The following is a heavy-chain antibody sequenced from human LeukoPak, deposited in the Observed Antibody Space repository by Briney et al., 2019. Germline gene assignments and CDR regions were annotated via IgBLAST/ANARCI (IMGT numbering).Heavy chain of an antibody. CDR3: TRGSNRDDSSDFDC. D-gene: IGHD3-22*01. CDR1: GFNFNNAW. Sequence: GSLGLSCAASGFNFNNAWMNWVRQAPGKGLEWVGRIGSNAYGGATESAAPVTGRFTISRDDSENTMYLQMNSLKIEDTAVYYCTRGSNRDDSSDFDCWGQGTLVTVSS. CDR2: IGSNAYGGAT. J-gene: IGHJ4*02. V-gene: IGHV3-15*07.